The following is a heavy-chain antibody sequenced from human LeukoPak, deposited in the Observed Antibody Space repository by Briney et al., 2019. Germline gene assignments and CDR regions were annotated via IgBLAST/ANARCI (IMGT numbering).Heavy chain of an antibody. D-gene: IGHD2-2*01. V-gene: IGHV4-38-2*01. CDR3: AGLGGTKGY. CDR1: GYSISSGHY. J-gene: IGHJ4*02. CDR2: IYHSGST. Sequence: SETLSLTCAVSGYSISSGHYWGWIRQPPGKGLEWIGSIYHSGSTYYNPSLKSRVTISVDTSKNQFSLKLSSVTAADTAVYYCAGLGGTKGYWGQGTLVTVSS.